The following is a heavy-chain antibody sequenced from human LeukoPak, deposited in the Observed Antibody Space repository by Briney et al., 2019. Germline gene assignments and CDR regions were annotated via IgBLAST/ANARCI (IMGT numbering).Heavy chain of an antibody. CDR1: GFTFSSYG. CDR3: ARDQAYYYDSSGYWDD. V-gene: IGHV3-33*01. Sequence: PGGSLRLSCAASGFTFSSYGMHWVRQAPGKGLEWVAVIRYDGSNKYYADSVKGRFTISRDNSKNTLYLQMNSLRAEDTAVYYCARDQAYYYDSSGYWDDWGQGTLVTVSS. J-gene: IGHJ4*02. CDR2: IRYDGSNK. D-gene: IGHD3-22*01.